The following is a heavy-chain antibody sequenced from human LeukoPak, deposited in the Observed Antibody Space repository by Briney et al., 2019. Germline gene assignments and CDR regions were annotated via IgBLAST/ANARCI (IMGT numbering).Heavy chain of an antibody. J-gene: IGHJ4*02. CDR3: AKTTVPAAIYYFDY. CDR1: GSTFSSYA. CDR2: ISGSGGST. V-gene: IGHV3-23*01. D-gene: IGHD2-2*01. Sequence: PGGSLRLSCAATGSTFSSYAMHWVRQAPGKGLEWVSAISGSGGSTYYADSVKGRFTISRGNSKNTLYLQMNSLRAEDTAVYYCAKTTVPAAIYYFDYWGQGTLVTVSS.